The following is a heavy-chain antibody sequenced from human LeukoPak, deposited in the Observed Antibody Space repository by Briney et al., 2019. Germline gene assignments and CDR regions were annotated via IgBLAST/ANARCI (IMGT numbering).Heavy chain of an antibody. CDR1: GGSFSGYY. V-gene: IGHV4-34*01. CDR2: IYHSGST. D-gene: IGHD3-3*01. CDR3: ARESFWSGYYISYFDY. J-gene: IGHJ4*02. Sequence: SETLSLTCAVYGGSFSGYYWSWIRQPPGKRLEWIGSIYHSGSTYYNPSLKSRVTISVDTSKNQFSLKLSSVTAADTAVYYCARESFWSGYYISYFDYWGQGTLVTVSS.